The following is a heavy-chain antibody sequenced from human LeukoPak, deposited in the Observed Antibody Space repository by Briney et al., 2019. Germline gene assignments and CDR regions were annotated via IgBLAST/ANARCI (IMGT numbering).Heavy chain of an antibody. CDR3: ARELSGTLGY. J-gene: IGHJ4*02. Sequence: PGGSLRLSCAASGFTFSSYAMHWVRQAPGKGLEWVAVISYDGSNKYYADSVKGRFTISRDNSKNTLYLRMNSLRAEDTAVYYCARELSGTLGYWGQGTLVTVSS. CDR2: ISYDGSNK. CDR1: GFTFSSYA. D-gene: IGHD1-20*01. V-gene: IGHV3-30*04.